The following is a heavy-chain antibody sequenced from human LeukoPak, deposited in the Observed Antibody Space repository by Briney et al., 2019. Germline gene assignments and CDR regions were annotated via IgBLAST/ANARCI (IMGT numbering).Heavy chain of an antibody. J-gene: IGHJ3*02. CDR2: ISYSGST. D-gene: IGHD3-22*01. CDR3: ARGYTSANDYAFDI. CDR1: GDSINSYY. Sequence: SETLSLTCTVSGDSINSYYWSWIRQPPGKRLEWIGYISYSGSTNYKPSLRSRVTMSVDTSRNQFSLKLSSVTAADTALYYCARGYTSANDYAFDIWGRGTMVTVSS. V-gene: IGHV4-59*01.